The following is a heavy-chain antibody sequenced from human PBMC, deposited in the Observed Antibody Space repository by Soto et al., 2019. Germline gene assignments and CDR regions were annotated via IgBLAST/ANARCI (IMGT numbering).Heavy chain of an antibody. CDR3: ARMGGIAAAGTSTNPYYYGMDV. CDR1: GFSLSTSGMC. Sequence: SGPTLVNPTQTLTLTCTFSGFSLSTSGMCVSWIRQPPGKALEWLALIDWDDDKYYSTSLKTRLTISKDTSKNQVVLTMTNMDPVDTATYYCARMGGIAAAGTSTNPYYYGMDVWGQGTTVTVSS. J-gene: IGHJ6*02. D-gene: IGHD6-13*01. V-gene: IGHV2-70*01. CDR2: IDWDDDK.